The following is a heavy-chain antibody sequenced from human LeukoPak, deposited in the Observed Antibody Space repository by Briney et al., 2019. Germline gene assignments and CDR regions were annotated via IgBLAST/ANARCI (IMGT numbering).Heavy chain of an antibody. CDR3: ARDRKDIVVVPAPNGMDV. D-gene: IGHD2-2*01. CDR1: GYTFTSYD. V-gene: IGHV1-8*01. Sequence: GASVKVSCKASGYTFTSYDINWVRQATGQGLEWMGWMNPNSGNTGYAQKFQGRVTMTRDTSTSTVYMELSSLRSEDTAEYYCARDRKDIVVVPAPNGMDVWGQGTTVTVSS. J-gene: IGHJ6*02. CDR2: MNPNSGNT.